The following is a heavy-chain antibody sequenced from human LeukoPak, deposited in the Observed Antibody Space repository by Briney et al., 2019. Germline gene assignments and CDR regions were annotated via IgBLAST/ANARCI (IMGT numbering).Heavy chain of an antibody. CDR2: ISGSGGST. V-gene: IGHV3-23*01. CDR1: GFTFSSYA. D-gene: IGHD2-2*01. J-gene: IGHJ6*02. Sequence: GGSLRLSCAASGFTFSSYAMSWVRQAPGKGLEWVSAISGSGGSTYYADSVKGRFTISRDNSKNTPYLQMNSLRAEDTAVYYCAKDLVGDIVVVPAAYGYYYGMDVWGQGTTVTVSS. CDR3: AKDLVGDIVVVPAAYGYYYGMDV.